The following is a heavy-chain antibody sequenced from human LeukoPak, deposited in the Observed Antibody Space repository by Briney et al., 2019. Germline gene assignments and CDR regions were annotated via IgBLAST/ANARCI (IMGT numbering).Heavy chain of an antibody. Sequence: GGSLRLSCAASGFTFSSYAMSWVRQAPGKELEWVSAISGSGDSTYYADSVKGRFTISRDNSKNTLYLQMNSLRAEDTAVYYCAASLYGDFLQIDYWGQGTLVTVSS. CDR1: GFTFSSYA. V-gene: IGHV3-23*01. D-gene: IGHD4-17*01. CDR3: AASLYGDFLQIDY. J-gene: IGHJ4*02. CDR2: ISGSGDST.